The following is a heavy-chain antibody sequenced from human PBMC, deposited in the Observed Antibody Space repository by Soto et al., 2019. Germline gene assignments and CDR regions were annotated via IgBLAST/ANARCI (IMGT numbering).Heavy chain of an antibody. CDR1: GGYISSYH. Sequence: SETLSLTCTVSGGYISSYHWSWIRQPPGKGLEWIGYIYYSGSTNYNPSLKSRVTISVDTSKNQFSLKLSSVTAADTAVYYCARDRGSSWYGYFDYWGQGTLVTVSS. CDR2: IYYSGST. J-gene: IGHJ4*02. D-gene: IGHD6-13*01. V-gene: IGHV4-59*01. CDR3: ARDRGSSWYGYFDY.